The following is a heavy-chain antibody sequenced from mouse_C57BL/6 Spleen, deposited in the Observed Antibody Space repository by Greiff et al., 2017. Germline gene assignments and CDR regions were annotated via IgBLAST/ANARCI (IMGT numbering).Heavy chain of an antibody. V-gene: IGHV5-4*03. CDR3: ARGITTVVDGAMDY. Sequence: EVKLVESGGGLVKPGGSLKLSCAASGFTFSSYAMSWVRQTPEKRLEWVATISDGGSYTYYPDNVKGRFTISRDNAKNNLYLQMSHLKSVDTAMYYCARGITTVVDGAMDYWGQGTSVTVSS. J-gene: IGHJ4*01. CDR1: GFTFSSYA. D-gene: IGHD1-1*01. CDR2: ISDGGSYT.